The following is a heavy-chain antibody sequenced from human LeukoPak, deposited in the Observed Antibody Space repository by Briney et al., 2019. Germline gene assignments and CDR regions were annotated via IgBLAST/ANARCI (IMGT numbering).Heavy chain of an antibody. V-gene: IGHV3-30*18. J-gene: IGHJ4*02. CDR2: ISYDGSNK. CDR3: AEEGRGTMIFPVLDY. Sequence: PGGSLRLSCAASGFTFSSYGMHWVRQAPGKGPEWVAVISYDGSNKYYADSVKGRFTISRDNSKNTLYLQMNSLRAEDTAVYYCAEEGRGTMIFPVLDYWGQGTLVTVSS. CDR1: GFTFSSYG. D-gene: IGHD3-22*01.